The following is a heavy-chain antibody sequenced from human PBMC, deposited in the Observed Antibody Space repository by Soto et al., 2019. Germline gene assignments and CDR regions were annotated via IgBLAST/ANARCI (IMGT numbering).Heavy chain of an antibody. CDR3: ARSVAVPGAHIDY. Sequence: SETLSLTCSVSGGSMSGSYWSWIRQSPGKGLEWLGYVYYTGSTNYSPSLRSRVSISVDTSKNEFSLRLSSVTAADTAVYFCARSVAVPGAHIDYWGQGTQVTVSS. J-gene: IGHJ4*02. D-gene: IGHD6-19*01. CDR2: VYYTGST. V-gene: IGHV4-59*01. CDR1: GGSMSGSY.